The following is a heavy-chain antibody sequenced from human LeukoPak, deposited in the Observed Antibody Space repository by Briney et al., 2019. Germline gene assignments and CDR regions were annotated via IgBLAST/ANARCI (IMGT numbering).Heavy chain of an antibody. CDR3: TRDGPVVTPDY. CDR1: GFTFGDYA. V-gene: IGHV3-49*03. J-gene: IGHJ4*02. Sequence: PGGSLRLSCTATGFTFGDYAMSWFRQAPGKGLEWVGFIRSKAYGGTTEYAASVKGRFTISRDDSKSIAYLKMNSLKTEDTAVYYCTRDGPVVTPDYWGQGTLVTVSS. D-gene: IGHD4-23*01. CDR2: IRSKAYGGTT.